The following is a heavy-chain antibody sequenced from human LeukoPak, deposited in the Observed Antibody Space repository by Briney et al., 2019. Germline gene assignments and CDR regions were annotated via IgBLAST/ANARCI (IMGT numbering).Heavy chain of an antibody. CDR1: GDSVSSNSVT. J-gene: IGHJ5*02. CDR2: TYYRSTWYN. V-gene: IGHV6-1*01. CDR3: ARRLTQYDCFDP. Sequence: SQTLSLTCAISGDSVSSNSVTWNWIRQTPSRGFEWLGRTYYRSTWYNDYAVSVRGRITVNPDTSKNQFSLHLNSVTPEDTAVYYCARRLTQYDCFDPWGQGILVTVSS. D-gene: IGHD2-2*01.